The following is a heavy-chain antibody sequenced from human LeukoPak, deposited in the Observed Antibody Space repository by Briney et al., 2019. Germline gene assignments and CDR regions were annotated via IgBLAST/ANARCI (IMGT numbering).Heavy chain of an antibody. CDR3: AKERAAVGWEPTRSFDI. Sequence: GGSLRLSCAASGFTFSSYAMSWVRQAPGKGLEWVSAISGSGGSTYYADSVKGRFTISRDNSKNTLYLQMNSLRAEDTAVYYCAKERAAVGWEPTRSFDIWGQGTMVTVSS. J-gene: IGHJ3*02. V-gene: IGHV3-23*01. CDR1: GFTFSSYA. D-gene: IGHD1-26*01. CDR2: ISGSGGST.